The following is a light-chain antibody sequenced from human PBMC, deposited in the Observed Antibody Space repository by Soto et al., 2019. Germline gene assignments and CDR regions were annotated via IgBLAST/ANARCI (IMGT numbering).Light chain of an antibody. CDR2: EVS. CDR3: TSYTSISLYV. CDR1: SSDVGGYNY. J-gene: IGLJ1*01. Sequence: QSFLTQPPSASGSPGQSVAISCTGTSSDVGGYNYVSWYQQHPGKAPKLMIYEVSNRPSGVSNRFSGSKSGNTASLTISGLQAVDEADYYCTSYTSISLYVFGTGTKLTVL. V-gene: IGLV2-14*01.